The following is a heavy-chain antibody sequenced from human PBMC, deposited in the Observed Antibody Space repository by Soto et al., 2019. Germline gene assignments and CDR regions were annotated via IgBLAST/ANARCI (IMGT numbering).Heavy chain of an antibody. J-gene: IGHJ4*02. Sequence: PGGSLRLSCAASGFTFSSYGMHWVRQAPGKGLEWVAVISYDGSNKYYADSVKGRFTISRDNSKNTLYLQMNSLRAEDTAVYYCAKAGSHSSSSYFDYWGQGTLVTVSS. CDR1: GFTFSSYG. CDR2: ISYDGSNK. CDR3: AKAGSHSSSSYFDY. D-gene: IGHD6-6*01. V-gene: IGHV3-30*18.